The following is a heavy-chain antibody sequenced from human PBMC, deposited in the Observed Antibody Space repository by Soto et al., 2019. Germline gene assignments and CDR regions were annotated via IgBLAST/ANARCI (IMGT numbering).Heavy chain of an antibody. CDR1: GFSLTTSGVG. D-gene: IGHD3-3*01. J-gene: IGHJ4*02. CDR3: AHRILRTVFGLVTTTAIYFDF. V-gene: IGHV2-5*02. CDR2: IYWDDDK. Sequence: QITLNESGPTVVKPAETLTLTCTFSGFSLTTSGVGVGWIRQSPGKAPEWLALIYWDDDKRYSASLKSRLTIPKDTSNNQVVLTMASVDPADTATYYCAHRILRTVFGLVTTTAIYFDFWGQGTPVVVSS.